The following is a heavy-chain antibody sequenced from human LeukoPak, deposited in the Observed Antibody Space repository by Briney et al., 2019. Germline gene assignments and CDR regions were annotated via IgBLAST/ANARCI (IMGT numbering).Heavy chain of an antibody. V-gene: IGHV1-8*01. CDR2: MNPNSGNT. J-gene: IGHJ4*02. CDR1: GYTFTSYD. Sequence: ASVKVSCKASGYTFTSYDINWVRQATGQGLEWMGWMNPNSGNTGYAQKFQGRVTMTRDMSTKTVYMELSSLRSEDTAVYYCARDQGCSSTSCFIDYWGQGTLVTVSS. CDR3: ARDQGCSSTSCFIDY. D-gene: IGHD2-2*01.